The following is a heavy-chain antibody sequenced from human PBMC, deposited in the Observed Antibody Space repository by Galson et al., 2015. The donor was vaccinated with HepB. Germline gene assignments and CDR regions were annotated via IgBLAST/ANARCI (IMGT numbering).Heavy chain of an antibody. CDR3: ARDPRGPGSKYYYYGLDV. V-gene: IGHV3-33*01. Sequence: SLRLSCAASGFSFSNYGMHWVRQAPGKGLEWVAAIWYDGSKKYYTDSVKGRFTISRDNSKNTLYLQMNSLRVEDTSVFYCARDPRGPGSKYYYYGLDVWGQGTTVTVSS. D-gene: IGHD1-1*01. CDR1: GFSFSNYG. J-gene: IGHJ6*02. CDR2: IWYDGSKK.